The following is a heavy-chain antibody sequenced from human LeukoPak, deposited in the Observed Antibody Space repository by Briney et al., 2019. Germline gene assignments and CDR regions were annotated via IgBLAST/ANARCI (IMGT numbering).Heavy chain of an antibody. CDR1: GFTFSSYS. J-gene: IGHJ6*03. CDR2: ISSSSSYI. V-gene: IGHV3-21*01. Sequence: GGSLRLSCAPTGFTFSSYSMSWVRKAPGKALEWVSSISSSSSYIYYADSVKGRFTISRDNAKNSLYLQMNSLRAEDTAVYYCASTPRGYYYYYYYMDVWGKGTTVTISS. D-gene: IGHD3-10*01. CDR3: ASTPRGYYYYYYYMDV.